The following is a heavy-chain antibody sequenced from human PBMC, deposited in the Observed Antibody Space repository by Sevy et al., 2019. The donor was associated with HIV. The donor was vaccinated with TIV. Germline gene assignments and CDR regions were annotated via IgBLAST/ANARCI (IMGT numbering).Heavy chain of an antibody. D-gene: IGHD3-3*01. V-gene: IGHV3-23*01. Sequence: GGSLRLSCAASGFTFKDYAMSWVRQAPGKGLEWVSAISGSGGSTFYADSVKDRFTISRDNSKNTLYLQMNSLRAEDTAVYYCAKARYDFWSGYYTGFDYWGQGTLVTVSS. CDR2: ISGSGGST. CDR1: GFTFKDYA. J-gene: IGHJ4*02. CDR3: AKARYDFWSGYYTGFDY.